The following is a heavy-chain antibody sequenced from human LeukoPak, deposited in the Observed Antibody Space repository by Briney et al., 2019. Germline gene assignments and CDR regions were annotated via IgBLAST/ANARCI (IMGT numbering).Heavy chain of an antibody. V-gene: IGHV3-74*01. CDR3: ARDLGQYYDTSDNWFDP. CDR2: INSDGINT. CDR1: GFTLTTSE. D-gene: IGHD3-22*01. J-gene: IGHJ5*02. Sequence: PGGSLRLSCAGSGFTLTTSEMDWVRQAPGKGLVWVSRINSDGINTSYADSVKGRFTISRDNAKNTLNLQMNSLRAEDTAVYYCARDLGQYYDTSDNWFDPWGQGTPVTVSS.